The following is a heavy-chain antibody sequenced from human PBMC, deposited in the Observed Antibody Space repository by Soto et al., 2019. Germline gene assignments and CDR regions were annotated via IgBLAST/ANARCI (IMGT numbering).Heavy chain of an antibody. J-gene: IGHJ4*02. CDR2: IWYDGSNK. Sequence: PGGSLRLSCAASGFTFSSYGMHWVRQAPGKGLEWVAVIWYDGSNKYYADSVKGRFTISRDNSKNTLYLQMNSLRAEDTAVYYCALSSGWRAYPIDYWGQGTLVTVSS. CDR3: ALSSGWRAYPIDY. V-gene: IGHV3-33*01. CDR1: GFTFSSYG. D-gene: IGHD6-19*01.